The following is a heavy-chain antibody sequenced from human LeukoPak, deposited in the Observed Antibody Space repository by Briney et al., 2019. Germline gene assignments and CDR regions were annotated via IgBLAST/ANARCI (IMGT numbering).Heavy chain of an antibody. CDR1: GYTFTDYY. CDR2: INPNSGGT. V-gene: IGHV1-2*06. J-gene: IGHJ4*02. Sequence: GASVKVSCKTSGYTFTDYYMHWVRQAPGQRLEWMGRINPNSGGTNYAQKFQDRVTMTRDTSISTAYMELNRLKSDDTAVYYCAKTGSGSYRFFDYWGQGALVTVSS. D-gene: IGHD1-26*01. CDR3: AKTGSGSYRFFDY.